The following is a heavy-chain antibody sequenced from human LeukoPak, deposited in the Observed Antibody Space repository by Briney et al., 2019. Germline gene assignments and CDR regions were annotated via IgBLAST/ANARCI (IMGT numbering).Heavy chain of an antibody. J-gene: IGHJ6*03. V-gene: IGHV4-34*01. Sequence: SETLSLTCAVYGGSFSGYYWSWIRQPPGKGLEWIGEINHSGSTNYNPSLKSRVTISVDTSKNQFSLKLSSATAADTAVYYCARVLTSSNNYYYYMDVWGKGTTVTVSS. CDR2: INHSGST. D-gene: IGHD4-11*01. CDR3: ARVLTSSNNYYYYMDV. CDR1: GGSFSGYY.